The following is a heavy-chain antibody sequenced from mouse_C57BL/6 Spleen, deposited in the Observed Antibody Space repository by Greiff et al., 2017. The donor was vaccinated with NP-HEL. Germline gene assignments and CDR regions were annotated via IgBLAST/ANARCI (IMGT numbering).Heavy chain of an antibody. CDR2: IYPRSGNT. CDR3: ARSSPPELGAYYFDY. CDR1: GYTFTSYG. D-gene: IGHD4-1*01. V-gene: IGHV1-81*01. Sequence: QVQLQQSGAELARPGASVKLSCKASGYTFTSYGISWVKQRTGQGLEWIGEIYPRSGNTYYNEKFKGKATLTADKSSSTAYMELRSLTSEDSAVYFCARSSPPELGAYYFDYWGQGTTLTVSS. J-gene: IGHJ2*01.